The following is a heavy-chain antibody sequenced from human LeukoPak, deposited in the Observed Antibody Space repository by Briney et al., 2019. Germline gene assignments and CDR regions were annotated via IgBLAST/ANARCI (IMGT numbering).Heavy chain of an antibody. J-gene: IGHJ5*02. V-gene: IGHV7-4-1*02. CDR2: INTNTGNP. Sequence: ASVKVSCKASGYTFTSYAMNCVRQAPGQGLEWMGWINTNTGNPTYAQGFTGRFVFSLDTSVSTAYLQISSLKAEDTAVYYCARASSGWQGSWFDPWGQGTLVTVSS. CDR1: GYTFTSYA. CDR3: ARASSGWQGSWFDP. D-gene: IGHD6-19*01.